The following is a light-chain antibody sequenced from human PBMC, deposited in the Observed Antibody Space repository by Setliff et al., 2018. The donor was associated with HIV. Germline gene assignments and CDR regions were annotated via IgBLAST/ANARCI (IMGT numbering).Light chain of an antibody. CDR3: RSYDSSLSGYV. V-gene: IGLV1-40*01. CDR1: SSNIGAGFD. J-gene: IGLJ1*01. Sequence: QSALTQPPSVSGAPGQRVTISCTGSSSNIGAGFDVHWYQQFPGTAPKLLIYSFTNRPSGVPDRFSGSKSGTSASLAIAGLQAEDEADYYCRSYDSSLSGYVFGTGTKVTVL. CDR2: SFT.